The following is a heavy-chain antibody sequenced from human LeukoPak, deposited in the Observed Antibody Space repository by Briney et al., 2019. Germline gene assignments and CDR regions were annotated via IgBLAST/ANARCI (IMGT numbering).Heavy chain of an antibody. D-gene: IGHD2-2*01. V-gene: IGHV1-18*04. CDR2: ISAYNGNT. Sequence: ASVKVSCKASGYTFTGYYMHWVRQAPGQGLEWMGWISAYNGNTNYAQKLQGRVTMTTDTSTSTAYMELRSLRSDDTAVYYCARVGGVVVPAALYFDYWGQGTLVTVSS. CDR3: ARVGGVVVPAALYFDY. CDR1: GYTFTGYY. J-gene: IGHJ4*02.